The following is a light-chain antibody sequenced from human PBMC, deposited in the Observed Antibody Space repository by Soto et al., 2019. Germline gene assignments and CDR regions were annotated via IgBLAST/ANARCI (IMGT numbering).Light chain of an antibody. CDR2: DVS. CDR3: TSYSRITTLEI. CDR1: GSDIGAYNL. Sequence: QSALTQPASVSGSPGQSITISCAGTGSDIGAYNLVSWFQQHPGKAPKLMIYDVSKRPSGVSNRFSASKSGNTASLTISGLQAEDEADYYCTSYSRITTLEIFGGGTKLTVL. V-gene: IGLV2-14*01. J-gene: IGLJ2*01.